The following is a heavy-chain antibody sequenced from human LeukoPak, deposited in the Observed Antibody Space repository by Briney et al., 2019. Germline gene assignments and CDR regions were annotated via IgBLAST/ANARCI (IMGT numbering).Heavy chain of an antibody. CDR3: AKVDGYSYGSDY. Sequence: GGSLRLSCAGSGFTSDDCAMHWVRQAPGKGLEWVSGISWNSGSIGYADSVKGRFTISRDNSKNTLYLQMNSLRAEDTAVYYCAKVDGYSYGSDYWGQGTLVTVSS. V-gene: IGHV3-9*02. J-gene: IGHJ4*02. D-gene: IGHD5-18*01. CDR2: ISWNSGSI. CDR1: GFTSDDCA.